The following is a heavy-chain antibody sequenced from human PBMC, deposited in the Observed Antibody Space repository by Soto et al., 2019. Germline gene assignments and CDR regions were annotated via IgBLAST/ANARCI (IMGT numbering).Heavy chain of an antibody. CDR2: IYYSGST. J-gene: IGHJ4*02. CDR3: ARSMTTVVTLDY. Sequence: SETLSLTCAVSGDSISDDTYYWGWIRQPPGKGLEWIGSIYYSGSTYYNPSLKSRVTISVDTSKNQFSLKLSSVTAADTAVYYCARSMTTVVTLDYWGQGTLVTVSS. D-gene: IGHD4-17*01. V-gene: IGHV4-39*01. CDR1: GDSISDDTYY.